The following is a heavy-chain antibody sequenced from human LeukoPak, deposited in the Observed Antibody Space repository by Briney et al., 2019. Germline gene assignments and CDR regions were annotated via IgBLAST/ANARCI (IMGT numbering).Heavy chain of an antibody. V-gene: IGHV4-4*07. D-gene: IGHD3-9*01. CDR3: ARGPYYDILTGSQNWFDP. CDR1: GGSISSYY. J-gene: IGHJ5*02. CDR2: IYTSGST. Sequence: PSETLSLTCTVSGGSISSYYWSWIRQPAGKGLEWIGRIYTSGSTNYNPSLKSRGTISVDTSRNQFSLKLSSVTAADTAVYYCARGPYYDILTGSQNWFDPWGQGTLVTVSS.